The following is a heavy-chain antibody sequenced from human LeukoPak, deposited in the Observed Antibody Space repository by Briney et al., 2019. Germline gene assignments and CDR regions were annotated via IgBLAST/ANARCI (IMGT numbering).Heavy chain of an antibody. Sequence: IRQPPGKGLEWIGEINHSGSTNYNPSLKSRVTISVDTSKNQFSLQMNSVTPEDTAVYYCARSGKNTFDYWGQGTLVTVSS. CDR2: INHSGST. CDR3: ARSGKNTFDY. V-gene: IGHV4-34*01. D-gene: IGHD1-26*01. J-gene: IGHJ4*02.